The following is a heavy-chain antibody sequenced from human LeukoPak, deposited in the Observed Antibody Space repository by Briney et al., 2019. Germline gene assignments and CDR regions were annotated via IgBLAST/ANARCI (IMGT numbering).Heavy chain of an antibody. D-gene: IGHD3-22*01. CDR1: GFTFSNYI. V-gene: IGHV3-30*04. CDR2: TLEDGRYQ. CDR3: ARVLHRRNYDSSVYYGY. J-gene: IGHJ4*02. Sequence: GGSLRLSCEASGFTFSNYIMHWVRQAPGKGLDWVAVTLEDGRYQSYSDSVKGRFTISRDNSKNTLFLQMNSLRAEDTAVYYCARVLHRRNYDSSVYYGYWGQGTLVTVSS.